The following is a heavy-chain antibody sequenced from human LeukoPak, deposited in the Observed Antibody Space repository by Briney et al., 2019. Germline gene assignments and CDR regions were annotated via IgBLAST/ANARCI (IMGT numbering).Heavy chain of an antibody. CDR3: ARDQRDGFLRELDY. CDR1: GFTFSSYG. D-gene: IGHD5-24*01. CDR2: ISSSGSTI. V-gene: IGHV3-48*04. J-gene: IGHJ4*02. Sequence: PGRSLRLSCAASGFTFSSYGMNWVRQAPGKGLEWVSYISSSGSTIYYADSVKGRFTISRDNAKNSLYLQMNSLRAEGTAVYYCARDQRDGFLRELDYWGQGTLVTVSS.